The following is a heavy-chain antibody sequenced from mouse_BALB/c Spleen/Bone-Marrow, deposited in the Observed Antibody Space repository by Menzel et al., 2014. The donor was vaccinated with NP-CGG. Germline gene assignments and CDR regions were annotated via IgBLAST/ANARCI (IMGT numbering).Heavy chain of an antibody. CDR2: IDPANGNT. V-gene: IGHV14-3*02. CDR1: GFNIKDTY. J-gene: IGHJ4*01. Sequence: EVQLQQSGAELVKPGASVKLSCTASGFNIKDTYMHWVKQRPEQGLEWIGRIDPANGNTKYDPKFQGKATITADTSSNTAYLQLRSLTSEDTAVYYCARYNDHYAMDYWGQGTSVTVSS. CDR3: ARYNDHYAMDY.